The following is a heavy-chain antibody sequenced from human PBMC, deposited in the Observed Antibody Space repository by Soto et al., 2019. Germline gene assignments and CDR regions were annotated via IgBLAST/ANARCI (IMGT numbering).Heavy chain of an antibody. CDR3: ARLLLWLEPHFDY. Sequence: QVQLQQWGAGLLKPSETLSLTCAVYGGSFSGYYRSWIRQPPGKGLEWIGEINHSGSTNYNPSLKSRVTISVDTSKNQFSLKLSSVTAADTAVYYCARLLLWLEPHFDYWGQGTLVTVSS. D-gene: IGHD2-21*01. CDR1: GGSFSGYY. V-gene: IGHV4-34*01. CDR2: INHSGST. J-gene: IGHJ4*02.